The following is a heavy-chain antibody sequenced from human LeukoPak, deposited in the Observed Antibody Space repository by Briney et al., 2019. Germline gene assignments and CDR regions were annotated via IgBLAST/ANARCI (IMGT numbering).Heavy chain of an antibody. CDR1: GFTAKSNY. CDR3: ARALEVYGMDV. CDR2: IYGGGST. Sequence: GGPLRLSCAASGFTAKSNYMSWVRQAPGKGLEWVSVIYGGGSTFYADSVKGRFTISRDNSKNTVDLQMNSLRAEDTAVYYCARALEVYGMDVWGQGTTVTVSS. V-gene: IGHV3-66*01. J-gene: IGHJ6*02. D-gene: IGHD3-3*01.